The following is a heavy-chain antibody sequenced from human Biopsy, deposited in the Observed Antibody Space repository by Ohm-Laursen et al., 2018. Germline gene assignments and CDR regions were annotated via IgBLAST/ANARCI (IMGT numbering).Heavy chain of an antibody. J-gene: IGHJ2*01. CDR3: ARDRGFYSDRTVPGYFDL. V-gene: IGHV4-59*01. CDR1: GDSINSYY. D-gene: IGHD3-22*01. Sequence: SDTLSLTCTVSGDSINSYYWSWIRQPPGKGLEWIGYVYYTGSTDYNPSLQSRVTISVDTSKNHFSLRLRSVTPADTAIYYCARDRGFYSDRTVPGYFDLWGRGTLVTVSS. CDR2: VYYTGST.